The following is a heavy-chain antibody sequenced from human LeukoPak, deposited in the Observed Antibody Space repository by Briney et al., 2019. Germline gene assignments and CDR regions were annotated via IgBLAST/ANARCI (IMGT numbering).Heavy chain of an antibody. Sequence: GGSLRLSCAASGFTFSSYAMHWVRQAPGKGLEWVAVISYDGSNKYYADSVKGRFTISRDNSKNTLYLQMNSLRAEDTAVYYCAKDSGRGLPRGDAFDIWGQGTMVTVSS. D-gene: IGHD4-17*01. J-gene: IGHJ3*02. CDR3: AKDSGRGLPRGDAFDI. V-gene: IGHV3-30-3*01. CDR2: ISYDGSNK. CDR1: GFTFSSYA.